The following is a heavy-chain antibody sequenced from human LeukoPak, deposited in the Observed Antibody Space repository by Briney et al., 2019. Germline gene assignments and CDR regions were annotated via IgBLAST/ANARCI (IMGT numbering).Heavy chain of an antibody. J-gene: IGHJ4*02. D-gene: IGHD3-22*01. CDR2: IHSDGGST. CDR1: GFTFSSYW. Sequence: GGSLRLSCAASGFTFSSYWMHWVRQAPGKGLVWVSRIHSDGGSTRYADSVKGRFTISRDNSKNALYLQMNSLRAEDTAVYYCARDYYDNSGYSPFAFWGQGTLVTVSS. CDR3: ARDYYDNSGYSPFAF. V-gene: IGHV3-74*01.